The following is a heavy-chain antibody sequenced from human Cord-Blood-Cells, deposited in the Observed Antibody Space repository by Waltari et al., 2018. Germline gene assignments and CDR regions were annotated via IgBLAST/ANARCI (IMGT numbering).Heavy chain of an antibody. CDR1: GFTFSSYW. J-gene: IGHJ2*01. D-gene: IGHD5-12*01. CDR2: IKQDGSEK. CDR3: ARIVATRPSYWYFDL. V-gene: IGHV3-7*01. Sequence: EVQLVESGGGLVQPGGSLRLSCAASGFTFSSYWMSRVRQAPGKGLEWVANIKQDGSEKYYVDSVKGRFTISRDDAKNSLYLQMNSLRAEDTAVYYCARIVATRPSYWYFDLWGRGTLVTVSS.